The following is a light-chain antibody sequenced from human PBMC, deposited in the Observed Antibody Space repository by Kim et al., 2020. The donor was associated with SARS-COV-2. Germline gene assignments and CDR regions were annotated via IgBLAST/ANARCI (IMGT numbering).Light chain of an antibody. V-gene: IGKV1-5*03. Sequence: DIQMTQSPSTLSASVGDRVTISCRASQSISSWLAWYQQKPGKAPNLLIYESSSLESGVPSRFSGSGSGTEFTLTISSLQPDHFATYYCQQYNSYPLTFGGGTKVDIK. J-gene: IGKJ4*01. CDR1: QSISSW. CDR2: ESS. CDR3: QQYNSYPLT.